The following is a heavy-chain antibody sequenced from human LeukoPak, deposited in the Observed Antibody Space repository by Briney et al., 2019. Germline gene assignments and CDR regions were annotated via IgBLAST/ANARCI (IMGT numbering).Heavy chain of an antibody. CDR2: IYHSGST. Sequence: SETLSLTCAVYGGSFSGYYWSWIRQPPGKGLEWIGYIYHSGSTYYNPSLKSRVTISVDRSKNQFSLKLSSVTAADTAVYYCARGWGYFDYWGQGTLVTVSS. CDR1: GGSFSGYY. J-gene: IGHJ4*02. CDR3: ARGWGYFDY. V-gene: IGHV4-34*01. D-gene: IGHD3-16*01.